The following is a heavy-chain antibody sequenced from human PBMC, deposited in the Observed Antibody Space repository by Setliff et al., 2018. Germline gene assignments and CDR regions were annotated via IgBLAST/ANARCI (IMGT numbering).Heavy chain of an antibody. V-gene: IGHV3-7*01. Sequence: GGSLRLTCAASCFTFISLWMSWVRQAPGRGLEWVANINQDGSATYYVDSVKGRFTISRDNARNSLYLEMNSLRDDDTAGYYCARDVFDFRTGQCGPWGQGTRVTVSS. CDR1: CFTFISLW. J-gene: IGHJ5*02. D-gene: IGHD3-3*01. CDR2: INQDGSAT. CDR3: ARDVFDFRTGQCGP.